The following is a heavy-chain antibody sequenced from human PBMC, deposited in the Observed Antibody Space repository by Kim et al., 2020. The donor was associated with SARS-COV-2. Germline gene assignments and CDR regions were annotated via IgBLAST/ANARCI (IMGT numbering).Heavy chain of an antibody. D-gene: IGHD1-7*01. Sequence: GGSLRLSCAASGFTFSNAWMSWVRQAPGKGLEWVGRIKSKTDGGTTDYAAPVKGRFTISRDDSKNTLYLQMNSLKTEDTAVYYCTTYVPPWNWNYGTDYYYGMDVWGQGTTVTVSS. CDR2: IKSKTDGGTT. J-gene: IGHJ6*02. CDR1: GFTFSNAW. CDR3: TTYVPPWNWNYGTDYYYGMDV. V-gene: IGHV3-15*01.